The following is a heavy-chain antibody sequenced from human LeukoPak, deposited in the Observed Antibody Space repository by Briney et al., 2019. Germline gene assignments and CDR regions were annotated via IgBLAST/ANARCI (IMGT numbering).Heavy chain of an antibody. CDR3: ARVNVVPATEGWFDP. CDR2: INSDGSSP. J-gene: IGHJ5*02. V-gene: IGHV3-74*01. Sequence: QPGGSLRLSCAASGFTFSSYWMHWVRQAPGKGLVWVSCINSDGSSPSYADSVKGRFTISRDNSKNTLYLQMNSLRAEDTAVYYCARVNVVPATEGWFDPWGQGTLVTVSS. CDR1: GFTFSSYW. D-gene: IGHD2-2*01.